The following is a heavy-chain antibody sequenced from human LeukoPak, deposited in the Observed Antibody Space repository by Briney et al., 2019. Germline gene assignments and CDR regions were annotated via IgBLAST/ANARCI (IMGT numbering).Heavy chain of an antibody. Sequence: ASVKVSCKVSGYTLTELSMHWVRQAPGKGLEWMGGFDPEDGETIYAQKFQGRVTMTEDTSTDTAYMELSSLRSEDTAVYYCATDHPSLVGASPRHYYMDVWGKGTTVTVSS. CDR2: FDPEDGET. CDR3: ATDHPSLVGASPRHYYMDV. CDR1: GYTLTELS. D-gene: IGHD1-26*01. V-gene: IGHV1-24*01. J-gene: IGHJ6*03.